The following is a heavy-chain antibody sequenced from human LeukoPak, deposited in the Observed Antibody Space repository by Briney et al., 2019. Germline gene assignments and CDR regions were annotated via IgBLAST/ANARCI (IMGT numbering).Heavy chain of an antibody. Sequence: SETLSLTCAVYGGSFSGYYWSWIRQPPGKGLEWIGEINHSGSTNYNPSIKSRVTISVDTSKNQFSLKLSSVTAADTAVYYCARGRRPRRAGGYCSSTSCSPLGYYYYYMDVWGKGTTVTVSS. V-gene: IGHV4-34*01. CDR3: ARGRRPRRAGGYCSSTSCSPLGYYYYYMDV. D-gene: IGHD2-2*01. CDR1: GGSFSGYY. J-gene: IGHJ6*03. CDR2: INHSGST.